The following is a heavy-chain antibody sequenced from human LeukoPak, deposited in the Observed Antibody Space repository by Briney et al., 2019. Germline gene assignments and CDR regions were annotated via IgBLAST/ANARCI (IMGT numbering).Heavy chain of an antibody. CDR1: GFTVSSNY. CDR2: IYSGGST. D-gene: IGHD5-24*01. CDR3: ARDRAGDYHYYGMDV. V-gene: IGHV3-53*01. Sequence: GGSLRLSCAASGFTVSSNYMSWVRQAPGKGLEWVSVIYSGGSTYYADSVKGRFTISRDNSKNTLYLQMNSLRAEDTAVYYCARDRAGDYHYYGMDVWGQGTTVTVSS. J-gene: IGHJ6*02.